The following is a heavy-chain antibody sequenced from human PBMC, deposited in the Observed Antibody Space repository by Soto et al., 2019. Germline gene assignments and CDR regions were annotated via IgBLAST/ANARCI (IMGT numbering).Heavy chain of an antibody. Sequence: GESPKISCKGSGYSFTSYWIGWVRQMPGKGLEWMGIIYPCDSDTRYSPSFQGQVTISADKSISTAYLQWSSLKASDTAMYYCSRLLGYCSGGSCYSFDYWGQGTLVTVSS. CDR2: IYPCDSDT. CDR3: SRLLGYCSGGSCYSFDY. J-gene: IGHJ4*02. V-gene: IGHV5-51*01. D-gene: IGHD2-15*01. CDR1: GYSFTSYW.